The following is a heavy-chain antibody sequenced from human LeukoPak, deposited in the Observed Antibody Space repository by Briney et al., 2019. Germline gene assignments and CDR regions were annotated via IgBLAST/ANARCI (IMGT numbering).Heavy chain of an antibody. CDR1: GFTVSSNY. V-gene: IGHV3-53*01. J-gene: IGHJ5*02. D-gene: IGHD7-27*01. CDR2: IYSGGST. CDR3: ARGLSAGVLWFDP. Sequence: PGRSLRLSCAASGFTVSSNYMSWVRQAPGKGLEWVSVIYSGGSTYYADSVKGRFTISRDNSKNTLYLQMNSLRAEDTAVYYCARGLSAGVLWFDPWGQGTLVTVSS.